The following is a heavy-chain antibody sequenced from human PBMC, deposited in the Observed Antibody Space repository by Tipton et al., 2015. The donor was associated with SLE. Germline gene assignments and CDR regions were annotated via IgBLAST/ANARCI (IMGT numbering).Heavy chain of an antibody. CDR1: GGSFSGYY. J-gene: IGHJ4*02. CDR3: ARALQNYFDY. Sequence: TLSLTCAVYGGSFSGYYWSWIRQPPGKGLEWIGYIYYNESANYNPSLKSRVTISVDTSKNQFSLKLNSVTAADTAVYYCARALQNYFDYWGQGTLVTVSS. V-gene: IGHV4-34*09. CDR2: IYYNESA.